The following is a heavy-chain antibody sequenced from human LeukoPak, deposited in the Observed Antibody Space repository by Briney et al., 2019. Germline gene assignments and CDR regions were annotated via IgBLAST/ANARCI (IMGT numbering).Heavy chain of an antibody. Sequence: SQTLSLTCTVSGGSISSGDYYWSWIRQPPGKGLEWIAYMYYSGSTYYNPSLKSRVTMSADTSKNQLSLKLSSVTAADTAVYYCARPYYYDSRIDPWGQGALVTVSS. J-gene: IGHJ5*02. V-gene: IGHV4-30-4*01. CDR1: GGSISSGDYY. D-gene: IGHD3-22*01. CDR2: MYYSGST. CDR3: ARPYYYDSRIDP.